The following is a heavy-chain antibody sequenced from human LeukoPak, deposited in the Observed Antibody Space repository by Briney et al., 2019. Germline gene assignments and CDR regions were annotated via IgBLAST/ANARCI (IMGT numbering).Heavy chain of an antibody. D-gene: IGHD6-19*01. CDR3: ARDTAVAVSYFDY. CDR2: ISAYNGNT. V-gene: IGHV1-18*01. CDR1: GYTFTNYG. Sequence: GASVKVSCKASGYTFTNYGISWVRQAPGQGLEWMGWISAYNGNTNYAQKFQGRVTMTRDTSTSTVYMELSSLRSEDTAVYYCARDTAVAVSYFDYWGQGTLVTVSS. J-gene: IGHJ4*02.